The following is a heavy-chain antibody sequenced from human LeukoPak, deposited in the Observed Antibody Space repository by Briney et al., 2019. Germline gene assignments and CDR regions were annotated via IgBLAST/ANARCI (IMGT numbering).Heavy chain of an antibody. J-gene: IGHJ6*03. CDR3: VREDSQKGAHYMDV. D-gene: IGHD2-15*01. Sequence: PSETLSLTCTVSGVSLSSYYWSGIRQPPGKGLEWSWYIYYSGSTKYNTSLKSRVTISVDTSKNQCSLKLSSLTAAATAVYYCVREDSQKGAHYMDVWGKGTTVTISS. V-gene: IGHV4-59*01. CDR1: GVSLSSYY. CDR2: IYYSGST.